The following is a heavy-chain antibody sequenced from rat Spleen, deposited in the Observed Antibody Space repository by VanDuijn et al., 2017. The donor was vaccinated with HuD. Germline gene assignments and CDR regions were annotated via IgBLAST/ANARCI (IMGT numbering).Heavy chain of an antibody. J-gene: IGHJ2*01. CDR3: TRDDVYYGLSNYFDY. V-gene: IGHV5-31*01. D-gene: IGHD1-6*01. Sequence: EVQLVETGGGLVQPGRSLKLSCVASGFTFNNYWMTWIRQAPGKGLEWVASITNTGGSTYYPDSVKGRFTISRDNAKSTLYLQMNSLRSEDTATYYCTRDDVYYGLSNYFDYWGQGVMVTVSS. CDR2: ITNTGGST. CDR1: GFTFNNYW.